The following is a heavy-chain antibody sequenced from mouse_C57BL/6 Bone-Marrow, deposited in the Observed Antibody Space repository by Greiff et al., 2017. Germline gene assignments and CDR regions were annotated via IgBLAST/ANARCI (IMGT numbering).Heavy chain of an antibody. CDR1: GYTFTSYW. CDR3: ARKGHYYGSSYGY. D-gene: IGHD1-1*01. J-gene: IGHJ2*01. V-gene: IGHV1-55*01. CDR2: IYPGRGST. Sequence: QVQLKQSGAELVKPGASVKMSCKASGYTFTSYWITWVKQRPGQGLEWIGDIYPGRGSTNYNEKFKSKATLTVDTSPSTAYMQRSSLTSEDSAVYYCARKGHYYGSSYGYWGQGTTLTVSS.